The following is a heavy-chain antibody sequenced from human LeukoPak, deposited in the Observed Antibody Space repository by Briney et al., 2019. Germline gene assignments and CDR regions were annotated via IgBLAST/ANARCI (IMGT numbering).Heavy chain of an antibody. CDR2: ISAYNGNT. D-gene: IGHD2-21*02. CDR1: GYTFTSYG. CDR3: ARAPYCGGDCYSPYNWFDP. Sequence: ASVKVSRKASGYTFTSYGISWVRQAPGQGLEWMGWISAYNGNTNYAQKLQGRVTMTTDTSTSTAYMELRSLRSDDTAVYYCARAPYCGGDCYSPYNWFDPWGQGTLVTVSS. V-gene: IGHV1-18*01. J-gene: IGHJ5*02.